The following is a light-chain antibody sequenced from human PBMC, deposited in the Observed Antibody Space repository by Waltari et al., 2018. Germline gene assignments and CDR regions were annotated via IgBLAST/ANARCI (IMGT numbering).Light chain of an antibody. V-gene: IGKV1-13*02. Sequence: AIQLTQSPSSLSASVGDRVPITCRASQGINSALAWYQQKPGRAPDLLISEASSLKSGVSSRFSGSGSGTDFTLTISSLQPEDSATYYCQQYNSYPISFGQGTRLEIK. CDR3: QQYNSYPIS. J-gene: IGKJ5*01. CDR1: QGINSA. CDR2: EAS.